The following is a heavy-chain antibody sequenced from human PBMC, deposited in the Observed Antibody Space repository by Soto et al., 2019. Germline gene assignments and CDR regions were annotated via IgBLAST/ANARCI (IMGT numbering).Heavy chain of an antibody. CDR1: GASITSGGAY. V-gene: IGHV4-31*03. Sequence: SLSLHCSVCGASITSGGAYWTWIRQHPGKGLEWIGNILYSEKNYYNPSLKSRVTISLDTSKNQFSLKVNSVTAADTAVYYRVRARGTTLRMDVWGQGTTVTVSS. CDR3: VRARGTTLRMDV. D-gene: IGHD3-10*01. CDR2: ILYSEKN. J-gene: IGHJ6*02.